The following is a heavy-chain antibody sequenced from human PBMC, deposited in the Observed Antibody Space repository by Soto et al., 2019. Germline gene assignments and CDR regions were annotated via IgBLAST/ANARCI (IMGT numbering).Heavy chain of an antibody. V-gene: IGHV4-59*01. D-gene: IGHD3-3*01. Sequence: SETLSLTCTVSGGSISSYYWSWIRQPPGKGLEWIGYIYYSGSTNYNPSLKSRVTISVDTSKNQFSLKMSSVTAADTAVYYCARVFYVFWSCFYTGGTYSHKYMDVGGKGTTATVSS. CDR1: GGSISSYY. CDR3: ARVFYVFWSCFYTGGTYSHKYMDV. CDR2: IYYSGST. J-gene: IGHJ6*03.